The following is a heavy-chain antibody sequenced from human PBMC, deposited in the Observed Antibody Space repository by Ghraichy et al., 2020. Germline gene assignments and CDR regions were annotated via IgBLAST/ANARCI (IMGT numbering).Heavy chain of an antibody. V-gene: IGHV4-59*01. CDR2: IYYSGST. J-gene: IGHJ6*03. CDR3: ASGHGSGWSEDYYYYMDV. Sequence: SQTLSLTCTVSGGSISSYYWSWIRQPPGKGLEWIGYIYYSGSTNYNPSLKSRVTISVDTSKNQFSLKLSSVTAADPAVYYCASGHGSGWSEDYYYYMDVWGKGTTVTVSS. CDR1: GGSISSYY. D-gene: IGHD6-19*01.